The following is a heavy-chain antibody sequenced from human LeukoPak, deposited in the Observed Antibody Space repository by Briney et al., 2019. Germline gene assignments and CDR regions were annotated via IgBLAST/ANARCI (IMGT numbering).Heavy chain of an antibody. D-gene: IGHD6-19*01. J-gene: IGHJ4*02. V-gene: IGHV3-7*01. Sequence: PGGSLSLSCTASGFTFSSYWMTWVRQAPGKGLEWVGNIKDDGSAKGFADSVKGRFTISRDNAKNSLFLQMNSLRADDMAVYYCTRNSGWYRLDYWGRGTLVSVRS. CDR1: GFTFSSYW. CDR3: TRNSGWYRLDY. CDR2: IKDDGSAK.